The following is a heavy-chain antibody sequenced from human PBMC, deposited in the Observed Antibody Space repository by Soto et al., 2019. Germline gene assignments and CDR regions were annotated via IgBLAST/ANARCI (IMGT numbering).Heavy chain of an antibody. CDR2: IYWDDDK. CDR3: AHRILRTVFGLVTTTAIYFDF. V-gene: IGHV2-5*02. CDR1: GFSLTTSGVG. D-gene: IGHD3-3*01. J-gene: IGHJ4*02. Sequence: QITLNESGPTVVKPAETLTLTCTFSGFSLTTSGVGVGWIRQSPGKAPDWLALIYWDDDKRYSSSLKSRLTITKDTSKIQVVLTMASVDPADTATYYCAHRILRTVFGLVTTTAIYFDFWGQGTPVVVSS.